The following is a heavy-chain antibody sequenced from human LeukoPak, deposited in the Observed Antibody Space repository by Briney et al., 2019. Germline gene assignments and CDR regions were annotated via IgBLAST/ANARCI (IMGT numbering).Heavy chain of an antibody. CDR2: INDSGST. CDR3: ASTYDSSGYYFNY. D-gene: IGHD3-22*01. CDR1: GGSFSGYY. V-gene: IGHV4-34*01. Sequence: SETLSLTCAVYGGSFSGYYWSWIRQPLGKGLEWIGEINDSGSTNYNPSLKSRVTISVDTSKNQFSLKLSSVTAADTAVYYCASTYDSSGYYFNYWGQGTLVTVSS. J-gene: IGHJ4*02.